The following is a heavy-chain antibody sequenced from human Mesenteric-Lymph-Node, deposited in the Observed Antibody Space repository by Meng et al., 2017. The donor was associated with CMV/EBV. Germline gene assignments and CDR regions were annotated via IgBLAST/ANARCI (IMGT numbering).Heavy chain of an antibody. CDR1: GGSITSFPYY. D-gene: IGHD2-21*01. V-gene: IGHV4-39*01. J-gene: IGHJ4*02. CDR2: IYYSGST. CDR3: ARRGDSLIFDY. Sequence: CSVSGGSITSFPYYWGWIRQPPGKDLEWIGSIYYSGSTYYNPSLKSRVTISVDTSKNQFSLKLTSVTAADTAVYYCARRGDSLIFDYWGQGTLVTVSS.